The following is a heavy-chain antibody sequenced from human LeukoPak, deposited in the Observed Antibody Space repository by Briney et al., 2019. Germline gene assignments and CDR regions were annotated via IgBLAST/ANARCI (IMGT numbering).Heavy chain of an antibody. CDR1: GYTFTGYY. V-gene: IGHV1-2*02. CDR3: ARDMFVAVAGTAFDY. D-gene: IGHD6-19*01. CDR2: INPNSGGT. J-gene: IGHJ4*02. Sequence: GASVKVSCKASGYTFTGYYMHWMRQAPGQGLEWMGWINPNSGGTNYAQKFQGRVTMTRDTSISTAYMELSRLRSDDTAVYYCARDMFVAVAGTAFDYWGQGTLVTVSS.